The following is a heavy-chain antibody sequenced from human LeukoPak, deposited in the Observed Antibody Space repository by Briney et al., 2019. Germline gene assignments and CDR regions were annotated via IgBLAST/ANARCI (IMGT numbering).Heavy chain of an antibody. V-gene: IGHV3-23*01. Sequence: GGSLRLSCAASGFTFNSYAMSWVRQAPEKGLEWVSTINNNGGNTYYADSVKGRFTISRDNRKNLLYLQMSSLGAEDTAVYYCARDGSGFYHYYYMDVWGKGTTVTVSS. CDR1: GFTFNSYA. CDR3: ARDGSGFYHYYYMDV. J-gene: IGHJ6*03. D-gene: IGHD6-25*01. CDR2: INNNGGNT.